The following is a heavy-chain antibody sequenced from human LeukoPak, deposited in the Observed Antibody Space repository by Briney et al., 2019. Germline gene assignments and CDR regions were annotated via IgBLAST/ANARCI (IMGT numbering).Heavy chain of an antibody. Sequence: GGSLRLSCAASGFTVSSNYMSWVRQAPGKGLEWVSVIYSSSSTYYSAYVKGRLLIFRDNSKNTLYLQMNSLRAEDTAVYYCARDKVALGYWGQGNLVNVSS. CDR1: GFTVSSNY. CDR2: IYSSSST. CDR3: ARDKVALGY. V-gene: IGHV3-66*03. J-gene: IGHJ4*02. D-gene: IGHD5-12*01.